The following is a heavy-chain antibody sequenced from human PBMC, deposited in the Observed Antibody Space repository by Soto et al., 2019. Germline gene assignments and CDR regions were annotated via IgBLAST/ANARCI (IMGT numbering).Heavy chain of an antibody. CDR1: GFTFSGSA. CDR2: IRNKPNNYAT. V-gene: IGHV3-73*01. Sequence: EVQLVESGGGLVQPGGSLKLSCAASGFTFSGSAMHWVRQASGKGLEWVGRIRNKPNNYATAYAASVKGRFTISRDDSKNTAYLQMNSLKTEDTAVYYCASTNGHGYYYGMDVWGQGTTVTVSS. D-gene: IGHD1-1*01. J-gene: IGHJ6*02. CDR3: ASTNGHGYYYGMDV.